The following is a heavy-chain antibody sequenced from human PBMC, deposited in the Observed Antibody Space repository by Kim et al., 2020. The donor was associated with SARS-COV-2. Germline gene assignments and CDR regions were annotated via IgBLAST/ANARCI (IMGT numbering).Heavy chain of an antibody. CDR3: AKKAPRPGLIDY. J-gene: IGHJ4*02. V-gene: IGHV3-23*01. Sequence: YYADSVKGRFTISRDNSKNTLYLQMNSLGAEDTAVYYCAKKAPRPGLIDYWGQGTLVTVSS. D-gene: IGHD5-12*01.